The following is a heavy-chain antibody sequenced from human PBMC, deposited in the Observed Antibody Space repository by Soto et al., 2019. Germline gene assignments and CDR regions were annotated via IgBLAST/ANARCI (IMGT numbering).Heavy chain of an antibody. J-gene: IGHJ4*02. CDR1: GFSLSDHY. Sequence: EVQLVESGGGLVQPGGSLRLSCAASGFSLSDHYMDWVRQAPGKGLEWLGRTRNKANNYITEYATSVKGRFTISRDDSKKSVYLQLNSLTSEDTAVYYCGRWTSGSPDCWGQGTLVTVSS. V-gene: IGHV3-72*01. CDR2: TRNKANNYIT. CDR3: GRWTSGSPDC. D-gene: IGHD1-26*01.